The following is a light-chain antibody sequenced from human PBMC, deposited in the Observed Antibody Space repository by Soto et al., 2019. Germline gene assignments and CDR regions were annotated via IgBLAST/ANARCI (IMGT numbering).Light chain of an antibody. CDR3: VLSYSGGEGV. CDR1: TGAVTSGHY. Sequence: QAVVPQEPSLTVAPGGTVTLTCGSSTGAVTSGHYPYWFQQKPGQAPRTLIYDTSNKHSWTPARFSGSLLGGKAALTLSGAQPEDEAEYYCVLSYSGGEGVFGGGTKLTVL. CDR2: DTS. V-gene: IGLV7-46*01. J-gene: IGLJ2*01.